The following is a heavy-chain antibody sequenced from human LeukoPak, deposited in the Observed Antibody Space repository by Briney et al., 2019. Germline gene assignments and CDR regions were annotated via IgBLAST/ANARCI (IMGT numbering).Heavy chain of an antibody. D-gene: IGHD3-10*01. J-gene: IGHJ3*02. CDR1: GGSIRSGGYY. V-gene: IGHV4-31*03. Sequence: TLSLTCTVSGGSIRSGGYYWSWICQHPGKGLEWIGYIYYSGSTYYKPSLKSRVTISVDTSNNQFCLKLSCVTAAETAGYYIARAAWFGELLAAFDICGEGKMGTVSS. CDR2: IYYSGST. CDR3: ARAAWFGELLAAFDI.